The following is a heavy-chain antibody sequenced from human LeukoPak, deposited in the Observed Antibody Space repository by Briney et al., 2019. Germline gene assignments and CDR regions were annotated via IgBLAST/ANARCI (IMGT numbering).Heavy chain of an antibody. V-gene: IGHV3-9*01. D-gene: IGHD5-18*01. CDR3: ARVAGYSFGKGGSFDF. Sequence: GGSLRLSCAASGFTFDNYAMNWVRQVPGKGLEWISLISWNSGTIGYADSVKGRSTISRDNANNFLYLQMNSLRAEDTALYYCARVAGYSFGKGGSFDFWGQGTLVSVSS. CDR2: ISWNSGTI. CDR1: GFTFDNYA. J-gene: IGHJ4*02.